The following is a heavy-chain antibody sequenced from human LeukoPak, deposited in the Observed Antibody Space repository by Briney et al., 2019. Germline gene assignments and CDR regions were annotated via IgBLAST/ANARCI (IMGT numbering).Heavy chain of an antibody. V-gene: IGHV4-39*07. J-gene: IGHJ6*03. CDR1: GGSISSSSYY. Sequence: SETLSLTCTVSGGSISSSSYYWAWIRQPPGKGLEWIGSIYYTGSTYYNPSLKSRVTISVDTSKNQFSLKLSSVTAADTAVYYCAKSSDYGDYGRDYYYYMDVWGKGTTVTISS. D-gene: IGHD4-17*01. CDR3: AKSSDYGDYGRDYYYYMDV. CDR2: IYYTGST.